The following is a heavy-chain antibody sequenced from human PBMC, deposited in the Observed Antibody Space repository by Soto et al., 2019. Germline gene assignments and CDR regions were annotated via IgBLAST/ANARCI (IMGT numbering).Heavy chain of an antibody. J-gene: IGHJ6*02. V-gene: IGHV1-69*05. CDR2: IVPIFGTT. CDR3: XXXXXXXXXXXXXXXXV. CDR1: GGTFSNYA. Sequence: QVQLVQSGAEVKKPGSSVKVSCKVSGGTFSNYAIDWVRLAPGHGLEWMGGIVPIFGTTYYTQKFQGRATXXXXXXXXXXXXXXXXXXXXXXXXXXXXXXXXXXXXXXXXXXXVWGQGTAVTVSS.